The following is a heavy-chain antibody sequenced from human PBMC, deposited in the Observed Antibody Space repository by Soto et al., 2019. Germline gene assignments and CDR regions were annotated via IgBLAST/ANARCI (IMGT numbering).Heavy chain of an antibody. CDR1: GGSISSGGYY. CDR2: IYYSGST. Sequence: SETLSLTCTVSGGSISSGGYYWSWIRQHPGKGLEWIGYIYYSGSTNYNPSLKSRVTISVDTSKNQFSLKLSSVTAADTAVYNCAGARGYTYGFPIDYWGQATLVTVS. CDR3: AGARGYTYGFPIDY. V-gene: IGHV4-61*08. J-gene: IGHJ4*02. D-gene: IGHD5-18*01.